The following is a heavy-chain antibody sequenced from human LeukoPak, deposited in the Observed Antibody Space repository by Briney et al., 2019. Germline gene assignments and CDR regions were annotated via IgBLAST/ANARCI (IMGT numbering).Heavy chain of an antibody. CDR1: GYTFTGYY. CDR2: INPNSGGT. CDR3: ARDGVLWFGELDWFDP. V-gene: IGHV1-2*02. Sequence: ASVKVSCKASGYTFTGYYMHWVRQAPGQGLEWMGWINPNSGGTNYAQKFQGRVTMTRDTSISTAYMELSRLRSDDTAVYYCARDGVLWFGELDWFDPWGQGTLVTVSS. D-gene: IGHD3-10*01. J-gene: IGHJ5*02.